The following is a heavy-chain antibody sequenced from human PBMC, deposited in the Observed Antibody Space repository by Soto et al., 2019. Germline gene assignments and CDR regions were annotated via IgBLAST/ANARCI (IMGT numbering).Heavy chain of an antibody. CDR1: GFSFSADGVG. J-gene: IGHJ3*01. D-gene: IGHD3-16*01. Sequence: HITLKESGPTLVKPTQTLMMTCIFSGFSFSADGVGVGWIRQPPGKTLEWLALIYWDDDTRYRPSLTSRHTITKDSSKNLVVLTMTNMDPLDTATYYCAHAFGGTSWPNDAFDVWGQGTVVTVSS. CDR2: IYWDDDT. V-gene: IGHV2-5*02. CDR3: AHAFGGTSWPNDAFDV.